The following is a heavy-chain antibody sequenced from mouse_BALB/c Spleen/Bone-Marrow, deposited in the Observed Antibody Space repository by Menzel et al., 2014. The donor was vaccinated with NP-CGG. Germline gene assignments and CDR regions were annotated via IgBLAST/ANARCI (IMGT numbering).Heavy chain of an antibody. CDR1: GLSLTDYG. Sequence: VQLQQSGPGLVQPSQSLSITCTVSGLSLTDYGVHWVRQSPGKGLGWLGVIWSGGNTDYNAAFISRLSISKDNSKSQVFFKMNSLQANDTAIYYCARKSYYYGKGAMDYWGQGTSVTVSS. CDR3: ARKSYYYGKGAMDY. V-gene: IGHV2-2*02. J-gene: IGHJ4*01. CDR2: IWSGGNT. D-gene: IGHD1-1*01.